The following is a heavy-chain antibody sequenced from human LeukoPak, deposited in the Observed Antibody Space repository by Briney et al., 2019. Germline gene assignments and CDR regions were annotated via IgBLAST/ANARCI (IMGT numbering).Heavy chain of an antibody. Sequence: ASVKVSCKASGYTFTSYGISWVRQAPGRGLEWMGWISAYNGNTNYAQKLQGRVTMTTDTSTSTAYMELRSLRSDDTAVYYCASHRVGDIVVVPAADPLAFDIWGQGTMVTVSS. CDR1: GYTFTSYG. D-gene: IGHD2-2*01. J-gene: IGHJ3*02. CDR3: ASHRVGDIVVVPAADPLAFDI. CDR2: ISAYNGNT. V-gene: IGHV1-18*01.